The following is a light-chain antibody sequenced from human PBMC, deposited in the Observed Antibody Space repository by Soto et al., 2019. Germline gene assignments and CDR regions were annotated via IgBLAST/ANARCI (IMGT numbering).Light chain of an antibody. CDR1: SSDVGGYNY. Sequence: QSALTQPASVSGSPGQSITISCTGTSSDVGGYNYVSWYQQHPGKAPKLMIYDVSNRSSGVSNRFSGSKSGNTASLTISGLQAEDEADYYCSSYTSSRTRIGVFGGGTKLTVL. V-gene: IGLV2-14*01. J-gene: IGLJ2*01. CDR3: SSYTSSRTRIGV. CDR2: DVS.